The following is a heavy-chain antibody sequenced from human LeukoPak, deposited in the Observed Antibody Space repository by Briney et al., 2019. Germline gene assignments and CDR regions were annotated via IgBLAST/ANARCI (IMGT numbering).Heavy chain of an antibody. D-gene: IGHD3-22*01. J-gene: IGHJ4*02. CDR1: GYTFTGYY. CDR2: INPNSGGT. V-gene: IGHV1-2*02. Sequence: ASVRVSCKASGYTFTGYYMHWVRQAPGQGLEWMGWINPNSGGTNYAQKFQGRVTMTRDTSISTAYMELSRLRSDDTAVYYCARLGSSGYYYFDYWGQRTLVTVSS. CDR3: ARLGSSGYYYFDY.